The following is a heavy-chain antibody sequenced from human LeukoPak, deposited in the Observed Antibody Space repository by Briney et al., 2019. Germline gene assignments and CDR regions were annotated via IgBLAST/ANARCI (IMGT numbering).Heavy chain of an antibody. CDR2: ISSSSSTI. D-gene: IGHD6-19*01. CDR3: VKSREQWAPFDY. Sequence: GGSLRLSCAASGFTFSSYSMNWVRQAPGKGLEWVSYISSSSSTIYYADSVKGRFTISRDNSKSTLYLQMNSLGAEDTAVYYCVKSREQWAPFDYWGQGTLVTVSS. J-gene: IGHJ4*02. V-gene: IGHV3-48*01. CDR1: GFTFSSYS.